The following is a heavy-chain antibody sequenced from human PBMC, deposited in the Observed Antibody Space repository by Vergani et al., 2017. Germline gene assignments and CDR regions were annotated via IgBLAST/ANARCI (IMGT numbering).Heavy chain of an antibody. CDR2: ISSSGRTI. Sequence: QVQLVESGGGLVKPGGSLRLSCAASGFTFSDYYMSWIRQAPGKGLEWVSYISSSGRTIYYADSVKGRFTISRDNAKNSLYLQMNSLRAEDTAVYYCARKHMSNYSDSSGYYYMGYYYGMDVWGQGTTVTVSS. J-gene: IGHJ6*02. D-gene: IGHD3-22*01. CDR3: ARKHMSNYSDSSGYYYMGYYYGMDV. CDR1: GFTFSDYY. V-gene: IGHV3-11*01.